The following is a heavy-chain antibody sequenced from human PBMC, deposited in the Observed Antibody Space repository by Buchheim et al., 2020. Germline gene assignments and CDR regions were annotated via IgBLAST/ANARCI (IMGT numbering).Heavy chain of an antibody. J-gene: IGHJ6*02. CDR3: AKGYDFWSGYPPMYGMDV. V-gene: IGHV3-30*18. Sequence: QVQLVESGGGVVQPGRSLRLSCAASGFTFSSYGMHWVRQAPGKGLEWVAVISYDGSNKYYADSVKGRFTISRDNSKNTLYLQMNSLRAEDTAVYYCAKGYDFWSGYPPMYGMDVWGQGTT. CDR1: GFTFSSYG. CDR2: ISYDGSNK. D-gene: IGHD3-3*01.